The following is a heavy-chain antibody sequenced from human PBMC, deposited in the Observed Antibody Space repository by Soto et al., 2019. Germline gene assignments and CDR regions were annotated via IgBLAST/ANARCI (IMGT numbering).Heavy chain of an antibody. CDR1: GGTFSIYA. CDR3: ARDRVAARPKGGWFDP. Sequence: SVKVSCKASGGTFSIYAISWVLQSPVQGLEWMGGIIPIFGTANYAQKFQGRVTITADESTSTAYMELSSLRSEDTAVYYCARDRVAARPKGGWFDPWGQGTLVTVSS. CDR2: IIPIFGTA. V-gene: IGHV1-69*13. D-gene: IGHD6-6*01. J-gene: IGHJ5*02.